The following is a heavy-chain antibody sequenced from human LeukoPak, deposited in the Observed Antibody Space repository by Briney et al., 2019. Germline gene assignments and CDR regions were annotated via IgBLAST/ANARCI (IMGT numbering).Heavy chain of an antibody. V-gene: IGHV4-34*01. CDR2: INHSGST. J-gene: IGHJ5*02. D-gene: IGHD3-10*01. CDR1: GGSFSGYY. Sequence: SETLSLTCAVYGGSFSGYYWSWIRQPPGKGLEWIGEINHSGSTNYNPSLKSRVTISVDTSKNQFSLKLSSVTAADTAVYYCARDRGRWGWFDPWGQGTLVTVSS. CDR3: ARDRGRWGWFDP.